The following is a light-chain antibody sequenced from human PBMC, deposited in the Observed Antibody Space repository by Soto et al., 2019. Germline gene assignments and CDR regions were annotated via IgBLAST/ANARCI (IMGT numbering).Light chain of an antibody. CDR2: RND. J-gene: IGLJ1*01. CDR3: AAWDDSLNGYV. Sequence: QSALPQPPSASGTPGQRVTISCSTTNSRSGSNYVYWYQQLPGAAPKLLIYRNDQRPSGVPDRFSASKSGTSASLAISGLQSEDEADYYCAAWDDSLNGYVFGTGTKVTVL. CDR1: NSRSGSNY. V-gene: IGLV1-47*01.